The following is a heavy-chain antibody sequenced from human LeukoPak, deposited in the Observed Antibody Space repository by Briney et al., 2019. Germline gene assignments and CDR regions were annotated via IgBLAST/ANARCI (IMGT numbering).Heavy chain of an antibody. Sequence: GSLRLSCAASGASGFTFTSAWMTWVRQAPGKGLEWVGHIKSKTDGGTTDYAAPVKGRFTISTDDSKNTLYLQMTSLKTEDTAVYYCTTTPYGSGTHFDYWGQGTLVTVSS. CDR1: GFTFTSAW. V-gene: IGHV3-15*01. J-gene: IGHJ4*02. CDR3: TTTPYGSGTHFDY. D-gene: IGHD3-10*01. CDR2: IKSKTDGGTT.